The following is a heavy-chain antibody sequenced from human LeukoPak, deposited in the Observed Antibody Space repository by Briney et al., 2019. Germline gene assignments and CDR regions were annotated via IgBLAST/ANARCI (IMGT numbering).Heavy chain of an antibody. CDR1: GYTLTELS. D-gene: IGHD3-22*01. CDR3: AATSITMIVVVVQFDY. V-gene: IGHV1-24*01. CDR2: FDPEDGET. Sequence: GASVKVSCKVSGYTLTELSMHWVRQAPGKGLEWMGGFDPEDGETIYAQKFQGRVTMTEDTSTDTAYIELSSLRSEDTAVYYCAATSITMIVVVVQFDYWGQGTLVTVSS. J-gene: IGHJ4*02.